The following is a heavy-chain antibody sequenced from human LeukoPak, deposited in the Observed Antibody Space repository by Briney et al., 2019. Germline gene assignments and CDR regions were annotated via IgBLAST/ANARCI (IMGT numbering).Heavy chain of an antibody. CDR3: AKDGYDYYYYYMDV. J-gene: IGHJ6*03. V-gene: IGHV3-23*01. CDR1: GFTFSSYA. CDR2: ISGSGGST. Sequence: GGSLRLSCAASGFTFSSYAMSWVRQAPGKGLEWVSAISGSGGSTYYADSAKGRFTISRDNSKNTLYLQMNSLRAEDTAVYYCAKDGYDYYYYYMDVWGKGTTVTVSS. D-gene: IGHD1-1*01.